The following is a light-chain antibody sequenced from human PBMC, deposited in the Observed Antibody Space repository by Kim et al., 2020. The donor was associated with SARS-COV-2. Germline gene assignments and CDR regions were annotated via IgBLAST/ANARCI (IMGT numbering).Light chain of an antibody. J-gene: IGKJ5*01. CDR2: KTS. Sequence: GDRVTITCRASQSFSSWLAWYQQKPGTVPKLLIYKTSTLERGVPSRFSGSGSGTEFTLTISSLQPDDFAPYFCQQYNNFPITFGQGTRLEIK. CDR3: QQYNNFPIT. V-gene: IGKV1-5*03. CDR1: QSFSSW.